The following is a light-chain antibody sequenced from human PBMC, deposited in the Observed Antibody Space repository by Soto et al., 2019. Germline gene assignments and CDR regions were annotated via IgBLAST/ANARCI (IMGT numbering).Light chain of an antibody. J-gene: IGLJ1*01. CDR3: QSYDSSLSGYV. Sequence: QSVLTQPPSVSGAPGQRVTISCTGSSSNIGAGYDVHWYQQLPGTAPKLLIYGNSNRPSGVPDRFSGSQSGTSASLAITALQAEDEADYYCQSYDSSLSGYVFGTGTRSPS. CDR1: SSNIGAGYD. V-gene: IGLV1-40*01. CDR2: GNS.